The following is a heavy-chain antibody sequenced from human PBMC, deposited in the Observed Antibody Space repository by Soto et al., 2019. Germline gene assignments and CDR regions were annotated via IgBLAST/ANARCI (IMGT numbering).Heavy chain of an antibody. Sequence: QVQLVQSGAEVKKPGASVKVSCKASGYTFTSYDINWVRQATGQGLEWMGWMNPNSGNTGYAQKFQGRVTMTRNTTISKAHRELSSLRSEDTAVYYCATAPEYSSSRAAIHWGQEALISVSS. CDR3: ATAPEYSSSRAAIH. D-gene: IGHD6-13*01. V-gene: IGHV1-8*01. J-gene: IGHJ4*02. CDR1: GYTFTSYD. CDR2: MNPNSGNT.